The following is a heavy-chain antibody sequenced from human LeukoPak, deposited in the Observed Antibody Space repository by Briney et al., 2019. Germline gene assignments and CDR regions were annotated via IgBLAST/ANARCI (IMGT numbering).Heavy chain of an antibody. J-gene: IGHJ4*02. CDR3: AGGSGSYYGSHFDY. D-gene: IGHD3-10*01. CDR1: GFIFSSYA. V-gene: IGHV3-30*01. Sequence: GRSLRLSCAASGFIFSSYAMHWVRQAPGKGLEWVAVISYDGSNKYYADSVKGRFTISRDNSKNTLYLQMNSLRAEDTAVYCCAGGSGSYYGSHFDYWGQGTLVTVSS. CDR2: ISYDGSNK.